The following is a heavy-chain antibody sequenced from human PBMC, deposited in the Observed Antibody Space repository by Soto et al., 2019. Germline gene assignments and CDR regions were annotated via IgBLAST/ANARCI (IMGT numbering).Heavy chain of an antibody. CDR2: IRSKAYGETT. V-gene: IGHV3-49*03. J-gene: IGHJ6*03. D-gene: IGHD2-2*01. CDR3: TRGLSVPAAIVTMDV. CDR1: GFTFGDYA. Sequence: PGGSLRLSCTASGFTFGDYAMSWFRQAPGKGLEWVGFIRSKAYGETTEYAASVKGRFTISRDDSKSIAYLQMNSLKTEDTAVYYCTRGLSVPAAIVTMDVWGKGTTVTVSS.